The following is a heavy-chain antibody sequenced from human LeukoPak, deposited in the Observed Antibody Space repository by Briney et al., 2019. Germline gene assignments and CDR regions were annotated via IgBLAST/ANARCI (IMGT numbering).Heavy chain of an antibody. CDR3: ARHPCSGGSCRMFDY. Sequence: SETLSLTCTVSGGSISSHYWSWIRQPPGKGLEWIGYIYYSGSTNYNPSLKSRVTISVDTSKNQFSLKLSSVTAADTAVYYCARHPCSGGSCRMFDYWGQGTLVTVSS. CDR1: GGSISSHY. CDR2: IYYSGST. V-gene: IGHV4-59*08. J-gene: IGHJ4*02. D-gene: IGHD2-15*01.